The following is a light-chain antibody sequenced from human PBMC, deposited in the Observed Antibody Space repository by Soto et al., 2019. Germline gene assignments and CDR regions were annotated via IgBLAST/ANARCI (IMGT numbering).Light chain of an antibody. CDR1: QSVSSSY. V-gene: IGKV3-20*01. J-gene: IGKJ1*01. Sequence: EIVLTQSPGTLSLSPGERATLSCRASQSVSSSYLAWYQQKPGQAPRLLIYDASSRATGIPDRFSGSGSGTDLTLTISRLEPEDFAVYYCQQYGSSAWTCGQGTKVEIK. CDR3: QQYGSSAWT. CDR2: DAS.